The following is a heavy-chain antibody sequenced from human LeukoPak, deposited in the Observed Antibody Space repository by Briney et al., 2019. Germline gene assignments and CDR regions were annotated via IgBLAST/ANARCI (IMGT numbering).Heavy chain of an antibody. CDR2: ISYDGSNK. CDR3: AKDLPIVGADYYYYYYGMDV. D-gene: IGHD1-26*01. V-gene: IGHV3-30-3*01. CDR1: GFTFSSYA. Sequence: GGSLRLSCAASGFTFSSYAMHWVRQAPGKGLEWVAVISYDGSNKYYADSVKGRFTISRDNSKNTLYLQMNSLRAEDTAVYYCAKDLPIVGADYYYYYYGMDVWGQGTTVTVSS. J-gene: IGHJ6*02.